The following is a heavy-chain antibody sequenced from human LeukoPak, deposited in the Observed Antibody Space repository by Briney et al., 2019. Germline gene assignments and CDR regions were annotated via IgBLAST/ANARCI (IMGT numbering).Heavy chain of an antibody. CDR3: ARDSSIAARPNWFDP. CDR1: GGSISSSSYY. D-gene: IGHD6-6*01. CDR2: IYYSGST. J-gene: IGHJ5*02. V-gene: IGHV4-39*07. Sequence: SETLSLTCTVSGGSISSSSYYWGWIRQPPGEGLEWIGSIYYSGSTYYNPSLKSRVTISVDTSKNQFSLKLSSVTAADTAVYYCARDSSIAARPNWFDPWGQGTLVTVSS.